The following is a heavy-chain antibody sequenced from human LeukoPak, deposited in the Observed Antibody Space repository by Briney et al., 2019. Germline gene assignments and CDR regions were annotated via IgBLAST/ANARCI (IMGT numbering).Heavy chain of an antibody. J-gene: IGHJ4*02. V-gene: IGHV1-18*01. CDR3: ARDPSNTSGYYVYHDY. D-gene: IGHD6-19*01. CDR2: ISCYNGDT. CDR1: GYTFNKYG. Sequence: ASVKVSCKPSGYTFNKYGIIWVRQAPGQGLEWMGWISCYNGDTRYAQKFQGRVTMTKDTSASTVHMELRSLRSDDTAVYYCARDPSNTSGYYVYHDYWGQGALVTVSS.